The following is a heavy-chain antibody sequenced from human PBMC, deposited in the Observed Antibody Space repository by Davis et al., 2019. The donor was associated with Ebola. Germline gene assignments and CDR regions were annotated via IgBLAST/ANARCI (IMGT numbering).Heavy chain of an antibody. V-gene: IGHV3-7*03. CDR3: TTYDSSGPYSDY. Sequence: PGGSLRLSCAASGFTFSSYWMSWVRQAPGKGLEWVANIKQDGSEKYYVDSVKGRFTISRDNAKNSLYLQMNSLKTEDTAVYYCTTYDSSGPYSDYWGQGTLVTVSS. CDR1: GFTFSSYW. J-gene: IGHJ4*02. D-gene: IGHD3-22*01. CDR2: IKQDGSEK.